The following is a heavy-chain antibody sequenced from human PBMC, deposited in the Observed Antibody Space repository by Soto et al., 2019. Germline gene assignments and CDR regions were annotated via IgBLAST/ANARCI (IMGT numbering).Heavy chain of an antibody. V-gene: IGHV3-30*18. CDR1: GFTFSSYA. D-gene: IGHD3-3*01. CDR2: VSFDGSHK. J-gene: IGHJ5*01. Sequence: QVQLVQSGGGVVQPGGSLRLSCAASGFTFSSYAIHWVRQAPGKGLVLVADVSFDGSHKTYAVPVRGRFTISRDNSKKTVYLQMNSLREEDTALYYCAKLGDAVSGYFDFWGQGTQVAVSS. CDR3: AKLGDAVSGYFDF.